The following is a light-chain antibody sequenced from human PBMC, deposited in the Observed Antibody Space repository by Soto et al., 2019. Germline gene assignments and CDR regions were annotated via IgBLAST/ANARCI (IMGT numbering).Light chain of an antibody. CDR1: QSVSSSY. Sequence: IGLTMSPGTLSLYPWERATLSCMASQSVSSSYLAWYQQKPGQAPRLLIYGASSRATGIPDRFSGSGSGTDFTLTISRLEPEDFAVYYCQQYGSSPPTWTVGQGTKVDIK. CDR3: QQYGSSPPTWT. CDR2: GAS. J-gene: IGKJ1*01. V-gene: IGKV3-20*01.